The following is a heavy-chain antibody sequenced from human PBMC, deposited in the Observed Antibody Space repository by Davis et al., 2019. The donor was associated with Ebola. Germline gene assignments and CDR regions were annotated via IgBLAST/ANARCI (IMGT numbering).Heavy chain of an antibody. CDR2: TYYNSKWYN. V-gene: IGHV6-1*01. Sequence: HSQTPLTCAISGDSISSGGWNWIRQSPSRGLEWLGRTYYNSKWYNDYAVSVKSRITINPDTSKNQFSLQLNSVTPEDTAVYYCAKGWFRYFDNWGQGTLVTVSS. D-gene: IGHD3-10*01. CDR1: GDSISSGG. J-gene: IGHJ4*02. CDR3: AKGWFRYFDN.